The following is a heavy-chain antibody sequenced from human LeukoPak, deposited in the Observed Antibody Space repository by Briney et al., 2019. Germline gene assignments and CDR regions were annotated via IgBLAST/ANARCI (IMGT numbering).Heavy chain of an antibody. Sequence: GGSLRLSCAASGFTFSSYGMHWVRQAPRKGLEWVAFIRYDGTNKYYADSVKGRFTISRDNSKNTLYLQMNSLRAEDTAVYYCAKGGSSWYELYAEYFQHWGQGTLVTVSS. CDR2: IRYDGTNK. V-gene: IGHV3-30*02. CDR3: AKGGSSWYELYAEYFQH. CDR1: GFTFSSYG. J-gene: IGHJ1*01. D-gene: IGHD6-13*01.